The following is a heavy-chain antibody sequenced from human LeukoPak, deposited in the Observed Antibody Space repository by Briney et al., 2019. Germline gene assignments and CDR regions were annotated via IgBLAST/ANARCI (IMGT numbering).Heavy chain of an antibody. V-gene: IGHV5-51*01. J-gene: IGHJ4*02. D-gene: IGHD5-24*01. CDR2: IYPSDSDT. Sequence: GDSLQISCKGSGYSFTSYWMGWVRQLPGKGLEWMELIYPSDSDTRYSPSFQGPVTISDDKSISAAYLQWSSLKASDTAMYYCARHRDGTFDYWGQGTLVTVSS. CDR3: ARHRDGTFDY. CDR1: GYSFTSYW.